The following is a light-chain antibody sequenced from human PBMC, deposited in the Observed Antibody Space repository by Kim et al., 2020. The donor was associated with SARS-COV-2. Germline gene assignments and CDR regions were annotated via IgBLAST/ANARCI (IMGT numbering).Light chain of an antibody. CDR2: GNN. J-gene: IGLJ3*02. CDR3: QSYDSSLSGSV. CDR1: SSNIGSAYD. V-gene: IGLV1-40*01. Sequence: QRVTSSCTGSSSNIGSAYDVHWYQQFPGTAPKLLIYGNNNRPSGVPDRFSGSKSGTSASLAITGLQAEDEADYYCQSYDSSLSGSVFGGGTKLTVL.